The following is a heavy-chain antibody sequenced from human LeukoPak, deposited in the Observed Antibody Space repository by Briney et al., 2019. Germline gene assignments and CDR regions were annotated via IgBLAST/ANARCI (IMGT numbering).Heavy chain of an antibody. CDR2: INHSGST. CDR3: ARGRYYYDSSGYYRGSNWFDP. J-gene: IGHJ5*02. D-gene: IGHD3-22*01. CDR1: GGSFSGYY. Sequence: SETLSLTCAVYGGSFSGYYWSWIRQPPGKGLEWIGEINHSGSTNYNPSLKGRVTISVDTSKNQFSLKLSSVTAADTAVYYCARGRYYYDSSGYYRGSNWFDPWGQGTLVTVSS. V-gene: IGHV4-34*01.